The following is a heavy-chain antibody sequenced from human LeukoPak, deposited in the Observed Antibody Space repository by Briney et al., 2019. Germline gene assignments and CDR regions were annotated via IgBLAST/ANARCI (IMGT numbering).Heavy chain of an antibody. D-gene: IGHD2-15*01. V-gene: IGHV4-4*09. CDR2: IYTSGST. CDR1: GGSISSYY. J-gene: IGHJ6*03. Sequence: PSETLSLTCTVSGGSISSYYWSWIRQPPGKGLEWIGYIYTSGSTNYNPSLKSRVTISVDTSKNQFSLKLSSVTAADTAVYYCARQKYCSGGSCYSEHYYYMDVWGKGTTVTVSS. CDR3: ARQKYCSGGSCYSEHYYYMDV.